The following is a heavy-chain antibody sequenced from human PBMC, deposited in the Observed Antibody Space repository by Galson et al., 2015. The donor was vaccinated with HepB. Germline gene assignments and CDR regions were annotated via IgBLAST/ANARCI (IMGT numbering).Heavy chain of an antibody. Sequence: SLRLSCAASGFTFSSYAMSWVRQAPGEGLEWVSAISGSGGSTYYADSVKGRFTISRDNSKNTLYLQMNSLRAEDTAVYYCAKGDAGLAVAGTLSYWGQGTLVTVSS. CDR3: AKGDAGLAVAGTLSY. V-gene: IGHV3-23*01. CDR1: GFTFSSYA. CDR2: ISGSGGST. D-gene: IGHD6-19*01. J-gene: IGHJ4*02.